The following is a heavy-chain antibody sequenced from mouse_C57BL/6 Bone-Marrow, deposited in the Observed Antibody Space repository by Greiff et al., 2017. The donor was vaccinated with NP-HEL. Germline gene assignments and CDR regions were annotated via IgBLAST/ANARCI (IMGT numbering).Heavy chain of an antibody. CDR3: ARGGGRGFAY. CDR2: IYPRSGNT. V-gene: IGHV1-81*01. J-gene: IGHJ3*01. CDR1: GYTFTSYG. Sequence: QVQLQQSGAELARPGASVKLSCKASGYTFTSYGISWVKQRTGQGLEWIGEIYPRSGNTYYNEKFKGKATLTADKSSSTAYMELRSLTSEDSAVDFCARGGGRGFAYWGQGTLVTVSA. D-gene: IGHD1-1*01.